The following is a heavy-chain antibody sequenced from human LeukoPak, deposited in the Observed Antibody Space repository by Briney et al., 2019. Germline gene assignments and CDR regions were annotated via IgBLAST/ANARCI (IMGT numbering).Heavy chain of an antibody. V-gene: IGHV3-30-3*01. CDR3: AREGQSVFDY. Sequence: GGSLRLSCAASGFTVSSNYMSWVRQAPGKGLEWVAVISYDGSNKYYADSVKGRFTISRDNSKNTLYLQMNSLRAEDTAVYYCAREGQSVFDYWGQGTLVTVSS. CDR1: GFTVSSNY. CDR2: ISYDGSNK. J-gene: IGHJ4*02. D-gene: IGHD6-19*01.